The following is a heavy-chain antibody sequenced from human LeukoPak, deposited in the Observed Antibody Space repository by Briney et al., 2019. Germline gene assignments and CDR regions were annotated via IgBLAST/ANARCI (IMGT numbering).Heavy chain of an antibody. CDR2: CTGSGGST. V-gene: IGHV3-23*01. D-gene: IGHD6-13*01. J-gene: IGHJ4*02. CDR3: ARRLWYSSSWYYFDY. Sequence: PGGSLRLSCAASGFTFSSYSMNWVRQAPGKGLEWVSTCTGSGGSTYYADSVKGRFTISRDNSKNTLYLQMNSLRAEDTAAYYCARRLWYSSSWYYFDYWGQGTLVTVSS. CDR1: GFTFSSYS.